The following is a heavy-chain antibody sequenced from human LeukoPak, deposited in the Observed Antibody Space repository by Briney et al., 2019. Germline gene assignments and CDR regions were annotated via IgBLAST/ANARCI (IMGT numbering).Heavy chain of an antibody. D-gene: IGHD3-16*02. J-gene: IGHJ6*02. V-gene: IGHV4-31*03. CDR1: GGSVSSGGYY. CDR3: ARDRIGDYVWGSYLCGMDV. CDR2: IYYGGST. Sequence: PSETLSLTCTVSGGSVSSGGYYWSWIRQHPGKGLEWIGYIYYGGSTYYNPSLKSRVTISVDTSKNQFSLKLSSVTAADTAVYYCARDRIGDYVWGSYLCGMDVWGQGTTVTVSS.